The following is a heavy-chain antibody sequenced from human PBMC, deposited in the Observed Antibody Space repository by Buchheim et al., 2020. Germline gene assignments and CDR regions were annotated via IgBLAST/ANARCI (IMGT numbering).Heavy chain of an antibody. CDR1: GGSISSSSYY. CDR3: ARGGVDIVLMVYAWWFDP. CDR2: IYYSGST. D-gene: IGHD2-8*01. Sequence: QLQLQESGPGLVKPSETLSLTCTVSGGSISSSSYYWGWIRQPPGKGLEWIGSIYYSGSTYYNPSPKSRVTISVDTSKNQFSLKLSSVTAADTAVYYCARGGVDIVLMVYAWWFDPWGQGTL. J-gene: IGHJ5*02. V-gene: IGHV4-39*01.